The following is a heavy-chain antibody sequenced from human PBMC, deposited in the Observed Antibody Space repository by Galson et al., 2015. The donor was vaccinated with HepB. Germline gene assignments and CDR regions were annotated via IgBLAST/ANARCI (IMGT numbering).Heavy chain of an antibody. D-gene: IGHD3-9*01. CDR3: ARQYYDILTGYCVDGMDV. CDR1: GFTFSSYA. V-gene: IGHV3-30*04. CDR2: ISYDGSNK. Sequence: SLRLSCAASGFTFSSYAMHWVRQAPGKGLEWVAVISYDGSNKYYADSVKGRFTISRDNSKNKLYLQMNSLRAEDTAVYYCARQYYDILTGYCVDGMDVWGQGTTVTVSS. J-gene: IGHJ6*02.